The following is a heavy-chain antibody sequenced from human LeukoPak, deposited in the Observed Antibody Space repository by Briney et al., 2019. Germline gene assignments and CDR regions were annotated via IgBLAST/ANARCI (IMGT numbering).Heavy chain of an antibody. CDR3: AKDSSGLNHFDY. D-gene: IGHD6-19*01. V-gene: IGHV3-23*01. CDR1: GFTFSSYA. J-gene: IGHJ4*02. CDR2: ISGSGGST. Sequence: TGGSLRLSSAASGFTFSSYAMSWVRQAPAKGLEWVSAISGSGGSTYYADSVKGRFTISRDNSKNTLYLQMNSLRAEDTAVYYCAKDSSGLNHFDYWGQGTLVTVSS.